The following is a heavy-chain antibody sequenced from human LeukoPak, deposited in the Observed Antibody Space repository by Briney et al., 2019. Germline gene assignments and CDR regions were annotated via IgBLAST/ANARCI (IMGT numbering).Heavy chain of an antibody. CDR3: AISITSRPNLYYFDY. J-gene: IGHJ4*02. V-gene: IGHV1-18*01. CDR1: GYTFASNG. Sequence: ASVKVSCKASGYTFASNGISWVRQAPGQGLEWMGWISVYNGNTKYAQRLQDRVTMTTDTSTNTAYMELRSLRSDDTAVYHCAISITSRPNLYYFDYWGQGTLVTVSS. CDR2: ISVYNGNT. D-gene: IGHD6-6*01.